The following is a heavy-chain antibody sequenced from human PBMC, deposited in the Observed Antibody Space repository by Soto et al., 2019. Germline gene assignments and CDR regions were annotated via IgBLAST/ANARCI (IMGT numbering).Heavy chain of an antibody. Sequence: SETLSLTCPVSGGSISSGDYYWSWIRQPPGKGLEWIGYIYYSGSTYYNPSLKSRVTISVDTSKNQFSLKLSSVTAADTAVYYCARDPRYFDWFPGFDPWGQGTLVTVSS. CDR1: GGSISSGDYY. J-gene: IGHJ5*02. CDR2: IYYSGST. CDR3: ARDPRYFDWFPGFDP. D-gene: IGHD3-9*01. V-gene: IGHV4-30-4*01.